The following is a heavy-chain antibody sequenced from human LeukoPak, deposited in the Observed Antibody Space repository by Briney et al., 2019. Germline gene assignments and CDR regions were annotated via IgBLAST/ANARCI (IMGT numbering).Heavy chain of an antibody. J-gene: IGHJ4*02. CDR3: AREYSSGWVFDY. CDR1: GGSISSYY. V-gene: IGHV4-4*07. D-gene: IGHD6-19*01. CDR2: IYTSGCT. Sequence: SETLSLTCTVSGGSISSYYWSWIRQPAGKGLEWIGRIYTSGCTNYNPSLKSRVTMSVDTSKNQFSLKLSSVTAADTAVYYCAREYSSGWVFDYWGQGTLVTVSS.